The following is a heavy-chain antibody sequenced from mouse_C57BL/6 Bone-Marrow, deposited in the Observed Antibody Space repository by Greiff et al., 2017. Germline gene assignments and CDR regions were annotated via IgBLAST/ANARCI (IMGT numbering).Heavy chain of an antibody. Sequence: QVQLKQPGAELVKPGASVKLSCKASGYTFTSYWMHWVKQRPGRGLEWIGRIDPNSGGTKYNEKFKSKATLTVDKPSSTAYMQLSSLTSEDSAVYYCARSFYYGSSYDWYFDVWGTGTTVTVSS. CDR2: IDPNSGGT. CDR1: GYTFTSYW. V-gene: IGHV1-72*01. CDR3: ARSFYYGSSYDWYFDV. J-gene: IGHJ1*03. D-gene: IGHD1-1*01.